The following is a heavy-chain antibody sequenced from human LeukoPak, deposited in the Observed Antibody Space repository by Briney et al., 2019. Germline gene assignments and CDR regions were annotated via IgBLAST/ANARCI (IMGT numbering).Heavy chain of an antibody. V-gene: IGHV3-48*03. CDR2: ISSSGSTI. D-gene: IGHD2-15*01. CDR3: ARDYCSGGSCYSDY. J-gene: IGHJ4*02. Sequence: GGSLRLSCAASGFTFSSYEMNWLRQAPGKGLEWVSYISSSGSTIYYADSVKGRFTISRDNAKNSLYLQMNSLRAEDTAVYYCARDYCSGGSCYSDYWGQGTLVTVSS. CDR1: GFTFSSYE.